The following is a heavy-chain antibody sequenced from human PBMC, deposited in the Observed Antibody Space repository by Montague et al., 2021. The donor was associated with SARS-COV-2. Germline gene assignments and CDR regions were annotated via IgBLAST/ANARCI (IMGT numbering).Heavy chain of an antibody. CDR2: INHTGSA. Sequence: SETLSLTCAVSSGSFSDFYWSWIRQPPGKGLEWIGEINHTGSATCNPSPKGRVTLSRDTSKYQFSLKLQPVTPADTAVYYCARGQVTISGVLIFIPAAGHLDGWGQGTSATVSS. J-gene: IGHJ3*01. CDR3: ARGQVTISGVLIFIPAAGHLDG. D-gene: IGHD3-3*01. V-gene: IGHV4-34*01. CDR1: SGSFSDFY.